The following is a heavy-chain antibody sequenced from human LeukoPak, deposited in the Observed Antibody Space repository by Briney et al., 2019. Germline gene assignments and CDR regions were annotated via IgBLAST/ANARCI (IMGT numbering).Heavy chain of an antibody. J-gene: IGHJ6*04. CDR1: GGSISSYY. V-gene: IGHV4-59*01. D-gene: IGHD3-10*02. CDR2: IYYSGST. CDR3: ARSPMVGYYYGMDV. Sequence: SETLSLTCTVSGGSISSYYWSWTRQPPGKGLECIGHIYYSGSTNHNPSLKSRVTISVDTSKKQFSLKLSSVTAADTAVYYCARSPMVGYYYGMDVWGKGTTVTVSS.